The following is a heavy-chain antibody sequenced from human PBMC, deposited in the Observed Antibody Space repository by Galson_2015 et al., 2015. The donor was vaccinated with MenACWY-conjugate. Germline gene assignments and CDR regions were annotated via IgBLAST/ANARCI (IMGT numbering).Heavy chain of an antibody. D-gene: IGHD4-17*01. Sequence: SLRLSCAASGFTFSSYAMSWVRQAPGKGLEWVSAISGSGGSTYYADSVKGRFTISRDNSKNTLYLQMNSLRAEDTAVYYCAKLTLLSFYGDYESPNFDLWGRGTLVTVSS. CDR1: GFTFSSYA. CDR2: ISGSGGST. J-gene: IGHJ2*01. CDR3: AKLTLLSFYGDYESPNFDL. V-gene: IGHV3-23*01.